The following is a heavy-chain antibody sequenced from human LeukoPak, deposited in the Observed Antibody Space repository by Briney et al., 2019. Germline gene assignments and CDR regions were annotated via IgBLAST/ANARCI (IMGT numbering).Heavy chain of an antibody. Sequence: GGSLRLSCAASGFTFSSYWMTWVRQAPGKGLEWVANIVQDGSEKYYVDSVKGRFTISRDNAKNSLYLQMNSLTAEDTAVYYCAREMLAAVAAQSWGQGTLVTVSS. CDR2: IVQDGSEK. CDR3: AREMLAAVAAQS. J-gene: IGHJ5*02. CDR1: GFTFSSYW. D-gene: IGHD6-19*01. V-gene: IGHV3-7*01.